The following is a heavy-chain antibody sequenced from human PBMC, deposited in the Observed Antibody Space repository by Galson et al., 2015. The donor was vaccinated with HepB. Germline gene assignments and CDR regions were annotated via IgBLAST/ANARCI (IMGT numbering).Heavy chain of an antibody. CDR3: AGEDTPRGSYGGFDY. D-gene: IGHD1-26*01. CDR2: ISSSGSTI. CDR1: GFIFSSYD. V-gene: IGHV3-48*03. Sequence: SLRLSCAASGFIFSSYDMNWVRQAPGKGPEWVSYISSSGSTIYYADSVKGRFTISRNDAKNSLYLQMNNLRAEDTAVYYCAGEDTPRGSYGGFDYWGQASLVTVSS. J-gene: IGHJ4*02.